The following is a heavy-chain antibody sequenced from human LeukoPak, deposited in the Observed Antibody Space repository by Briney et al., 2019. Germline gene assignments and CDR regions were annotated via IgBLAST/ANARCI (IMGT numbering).Heavy chain of an antibody. V-gene: IGHV4-61*02. CDR2: IYTSGST. J-gene: IGHJ4*02. Sequence: SETLSLTCTVSGGSISSGSYYWSWIRQPAGKGLEWIGRIYTSGSTNYNPSLKSRVTISVDTSMNQFSLKLSSVTAADTAVYYCARLTDDYGGNQYYFDYWGQGTLVTVSS. D-gene: IGHD4-23*01. CDR3: ARLTDDYGGNQYYFDY. CDR1: GGSISSGSYY.